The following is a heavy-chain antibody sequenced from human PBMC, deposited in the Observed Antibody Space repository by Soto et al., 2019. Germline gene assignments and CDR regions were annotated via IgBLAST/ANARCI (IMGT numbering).Heavy chain of an antibody. CDR2: IIPIFGTA. D-gene: IGHD1-26*01. CDR1: GGTFSSYA. V-gene: IGHV1-69*06. CDR3: ARDGKGVGATGY. Sequence: SVKVSCKASGGTFSSYAISWVRQAPGQGLEWMGGIIPIFGTANYAQKFQGRVTITADKSTSTAYMELSSLRSEDTAVYYCARDGKGVGATGYWGQGTLVTAPQ. J-gene: IGHJ4*02.